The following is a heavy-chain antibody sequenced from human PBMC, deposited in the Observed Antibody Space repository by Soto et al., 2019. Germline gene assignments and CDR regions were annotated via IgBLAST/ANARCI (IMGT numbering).Heavy chain of an antibody. V-gene: IGHV5-51*01. D-gene: IGHD1-1*01. Sequence: PGESLKISCKASGYSFPGYWIGWVRQMPGKGLEWMGIIYPDNSNTRYNPYFQGQVTISADKSISTAYLQWSSLKASDTAIYYCARQAAAVATVPLLYFDPWGQGTLVTVSS. CDR1: GYSFPGYW. J-gene: IGHJ5*02. CDR3: ARQAAAVATVPLLYFDP. CDR2: IYPDNSNT.